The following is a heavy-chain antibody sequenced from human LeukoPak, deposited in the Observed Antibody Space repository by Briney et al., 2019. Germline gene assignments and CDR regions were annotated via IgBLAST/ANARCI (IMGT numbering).Heavy chain of an antibody. J-gene: IGHJ4*02. V-gene: IGHV3-23*01. CDR1: RFTFSTYA. Sequence: PGGSLRLSCAASRFTFSTYAMSWVRQAPGKGLEWVSAISGSGGSTYYADSVKGRFTISRDTSKNTLLLQMNSLRAEDTAIYYCARLITLIWFDYWGQGTLVTVSS. CDR3: ARLITLIWFDY. D-gene: IGHD3-22*01. CDR2: ISGSGGST.